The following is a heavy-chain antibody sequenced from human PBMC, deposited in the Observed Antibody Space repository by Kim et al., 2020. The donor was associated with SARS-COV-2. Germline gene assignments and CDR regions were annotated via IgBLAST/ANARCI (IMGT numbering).Heavy chain of an antibody. V-gene: IGHV3-30*18. D-gene: IGHD6-13*01. CDR2: ISYDGSNK. J-gene: IGHJ4*02. Sequence: GGSLRLSCAASGFTFSSYGMHWVRQAPGKGLEWVAVISYDGSNKYYADSVKGRFTISRDNSKNTLYLQMNSLRAEDTAVYYCAKGEQQLVYWGQGTLVTVPP. CDR3: AKGEQQLVY. CDR1: GFTFSSYG.